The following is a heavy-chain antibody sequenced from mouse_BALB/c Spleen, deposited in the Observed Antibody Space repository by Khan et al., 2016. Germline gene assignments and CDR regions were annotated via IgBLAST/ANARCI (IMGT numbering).Heavy chain of an antibody. V-gene: IGHV9-3-1*01. CDR2: INTYTGEP. D-gene: IGHD1-1*01. Sequence: QIQLVQSGPELKKPGETVKISCKASGYTFTNYGMNWVKQAPGKGLKWMGWINTYTGEPTYADDFKGRFAFSLETSASTAYLQINNLKSEDTATYCCARDFGSSYGWFAYWGQGTLVTVSA. J-gene: IGHJ3*01. CDR1: GYTFTNYG. CDR3: ARDFGSSYGWFAY.